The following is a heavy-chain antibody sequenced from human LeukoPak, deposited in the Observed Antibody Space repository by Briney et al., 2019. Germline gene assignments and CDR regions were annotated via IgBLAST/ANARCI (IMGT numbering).Heavy chain of an antibody. J-gene: IGHJ4*02. CDR3: AKGVVVVVAATIDY. Sequence: GRCLRLAFAVSGFTFDDYAIGSARQAPGRGMGWVSGISWYSGSIGYADSVKGRFTISRDNAKKSLYLQMNSLRGEDTALYYCAKGVVVVVAATIDYWGQGTLVTVSS. V-gene: IGHV3-9*01. CDR2: ISWYSGSI. D-gene: IGHD2-15*01. CDR1: GFTFDDYA.